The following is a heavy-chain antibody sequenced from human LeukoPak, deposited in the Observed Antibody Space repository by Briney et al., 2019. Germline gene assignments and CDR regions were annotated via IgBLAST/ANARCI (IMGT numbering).Heavy chain of an antibody. Sequence: SVKVSCKASGGTFSSYAISWVRQAPGQGLEWMGGIIPIFGTANYAQKFQGRVTITTDESTSTAYMELSSLRSEDTAVYYCARAYYDFWSGYYTKHYYYMDVWGKGTTVTVSS. V-gene: IGHV1-69*05. CDR1: GGTFSSYA. J-gene: IGHJ6*03. CDR2: IIPIFGTA. D-gene: IGHD3-3*01. CDR3: ARAYYDFWSGYYTKHYYYMDV.